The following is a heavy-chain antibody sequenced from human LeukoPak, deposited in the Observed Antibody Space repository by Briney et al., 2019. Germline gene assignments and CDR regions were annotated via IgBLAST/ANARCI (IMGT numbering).Heavy chain of an antibody. CDR2: IYHSGST. Sequence: SETLSLTCTVSGYSISSGYYWGWIRQPPGKGLEWIGSIYHSGSTYYNPSLKSRVTISVDTSKNQFSLKLSSVTAADTAVYYCARDGEEEPNTAMVRVVAWFDPWGQGTLVTVSS. CDR3: ARDGEEEPNTAMVRVVAWFDP. J-gene: IGHJ5*02. CDR1: GYSISSGYY. V-gene: IGHV4-38-2*02. D-gene: IGHD5-18*01.